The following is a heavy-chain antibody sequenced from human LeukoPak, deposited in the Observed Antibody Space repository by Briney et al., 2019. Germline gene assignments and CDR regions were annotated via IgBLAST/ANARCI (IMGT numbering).Heavy chain of an antibody. V-gene: IGHV1-2*02. J-gene: IGHJ5*02. Sequence: ASVKVSCKASGYTFTGYYMHWVRQAPGRGLEWMGWINPNSGGTNYAQKFQGRVTMTRDTSISTAYMELSRLRSDDTAVYYCARDARIAARPGINWFDPWGQGTLVTASS. CDR1: GYTFTGYY. D-gene: IGHD6-6*01. CDR2: INPNSGGT. CDR3: ARDARIAARPGINWFDP.